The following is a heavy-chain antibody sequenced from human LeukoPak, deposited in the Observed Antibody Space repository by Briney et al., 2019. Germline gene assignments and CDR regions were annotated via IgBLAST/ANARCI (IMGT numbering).Heavy chain of an antibody. CDR3: AKIAVAGTNPFFDY. CDR1: GFTFSSYA. D-gene: IGHD6-19*01. J-gene: IGHJ4*02. CDR2: ISGSGGST. Sequence: GGSLRLSCAASGFTFSSYAMSWVRQAPGKGLEWVSAISGSGGSTYYADSVEGRFTISRDNSKNPLYLQMNSLRAEDTAVYYCAKIAVAGTNPFFDYWGQGTLVTVSS. V-gene: IGHV3-23*01.